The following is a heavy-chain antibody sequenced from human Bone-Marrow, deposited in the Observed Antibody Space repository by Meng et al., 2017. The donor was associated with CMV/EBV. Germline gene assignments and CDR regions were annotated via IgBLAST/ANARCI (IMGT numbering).Heavy chain of an antibody. J-gene: IGHJ4*02. CDR1: GFTFSSYS. CDR3: ATVVTLLSY. V-gene: IGHV3-21*01. Sequence: GESLKISCAASGFTFSSYSMNWVRQAPGKGLEWVSSISSGSSYIYYADSVKGRFTISRDNSKNTLYLQMNSLRAEDTAVYYCATVVTLLSYWGQGTLVAVSS. D-gene: IGHD4-23*01. CDR2: ISSGSSYI.